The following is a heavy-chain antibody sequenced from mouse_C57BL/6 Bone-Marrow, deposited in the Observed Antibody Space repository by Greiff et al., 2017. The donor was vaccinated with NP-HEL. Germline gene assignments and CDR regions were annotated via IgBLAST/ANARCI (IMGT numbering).Heavy chain of an antibody. CDR2: ISDGGSYT. CDR1: GFTFSSYA. Sequence: EVQRVESGGGLVKPGGSLKLSCAASGFTFSSYAMSWVRQTPEKRLEWVATISDGGSYTYYPDNVKGRFTISRDNAKNNLYLQMSHLKSEDTAMYYCARVSYGYAWFAYWGQGTLVTVSA. J-gene: IGHJ3*01. D-gene: IGHD2-2*01. V-gene: IGHV5-4*01. CDR3: ARVSYGYAWFAY.